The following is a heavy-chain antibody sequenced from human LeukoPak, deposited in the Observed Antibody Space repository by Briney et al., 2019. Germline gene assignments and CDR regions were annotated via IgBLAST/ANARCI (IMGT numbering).Heavy chain of an antibody. V-gene: IGHV3-30*18. CDR2: ISYDGSNK. Sequence: GRSLRLSCAASGFTFSSYGMHWVRQAPGKGLEWVAVISYDGSNKYYADSVKGRFTISRDNSKNTLYLQMNSLRAEDTAVYYCAKGEDMVRGVNYFEYWGQGTLVTVSS. D-gene: IGHD3-10*01. CDR1: GFTFSSYG. CDR3: AKGEDMVRGVNYFEY. J-gene: IGHJ4*02.